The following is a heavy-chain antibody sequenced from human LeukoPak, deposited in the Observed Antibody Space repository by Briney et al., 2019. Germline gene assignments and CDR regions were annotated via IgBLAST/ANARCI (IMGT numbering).Heavy chain of an antibody. CDR1: GFTFSTYS. J-gene: IGHJ3*02. CDR2: ISSSSSTI. CDR3: AVQGFDI. Sequence: GGSLRLSCAASGFTFSTYSMNWVRQAPGKGLEWVSYISSSSSTIYYADSVRGRFSISRDNSKDTLFLQMSSLRIEDTAVYYCAVQGFDIWGQGTMVTVSS. V-gene: IGHV3-48*01.